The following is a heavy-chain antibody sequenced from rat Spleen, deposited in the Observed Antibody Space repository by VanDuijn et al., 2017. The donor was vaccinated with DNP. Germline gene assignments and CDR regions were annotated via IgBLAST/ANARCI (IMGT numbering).Heavy chain of an antibody. CDR3: ARQRWYYSGEGMDY. D-gene: IGHD1-1*01. Sequence: EVQLVESGGGLVQPGRSLKLPCAASGFPFSDSNMAWVRQAPTKGMEWVANISYEGSTTYYRDSVKGRFTISRDNAKSTLYLQMDSLRSEDTATYYCARQRWYYSGEGMDYWGQGVMVTVSS. V-gene: IGHV5-7*01. CDR1: GFPFSDSN. CDR2: ISYEGSTT. J-gene: IGHJ2*01.